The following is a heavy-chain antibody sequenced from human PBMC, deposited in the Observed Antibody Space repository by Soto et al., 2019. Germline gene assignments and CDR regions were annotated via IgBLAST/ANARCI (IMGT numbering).Heavy chain of an antibody. CDR3: TTFYTIFGVVIIEYYFDY. V-gene: IGHV3-15*07. D-gene: IGHD3-3*01. CDR2: IKSKTDGGTT. CDR1: GFTFSNAW. Sequence: PGGSLRLSCAASGFTFSNAWMNWVRQAPGKGLEWVGRIKSKTDGGTTDYAAPVKGRFTISRDDSKNTLYLQMNSLKTEDTAVYYCTTFYTIFGVVIIEYYFDYWGQGTLVTVSS. J-gene: IGHJ4*02.